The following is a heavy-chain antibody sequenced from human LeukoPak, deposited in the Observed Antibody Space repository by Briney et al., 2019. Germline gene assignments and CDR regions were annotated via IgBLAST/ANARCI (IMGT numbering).Heavy chain of an antibody. D-gene: IGHD6-19*01. CDR2: ISGSGDST. Sequence: GGSLRLSCAASGFTFSNYAMRWVRPAPGQGLEWVPGISGSGDSTYYADSVKGRFTISRDNSKSTLYLQMNSLRAEDTAVYYCARRSSIAVAGAFDYGGQGTLVTVSS. J-gene: IGHJ4*02. CDR1: GFTFSNYA. CDR3: ARRSSIAVAGAFDY. V-gene: IGHV3-23*01.